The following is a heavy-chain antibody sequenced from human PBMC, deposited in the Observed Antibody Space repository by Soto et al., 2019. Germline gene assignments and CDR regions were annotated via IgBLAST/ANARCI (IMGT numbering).Heavy chain of an antibody. CDR2: ISYDGSNK. CDR1: GFTFSSYG. CDR3: AKGPGTTGTFDY. D-gene: IGHD1-1*01. J-gene: IGHJ4*02. Sequence: GGSLRLSCAASGFTFSSYGMHWVRQAPGKGLEWVAVISYDGSNKYYADSVKGRFTISRDNSKNTLYLQMNSLRAEDTAVYYCAKGPGTTGTFDYWGQGTLVTVSS. V-gene: IGHV3-30*18.